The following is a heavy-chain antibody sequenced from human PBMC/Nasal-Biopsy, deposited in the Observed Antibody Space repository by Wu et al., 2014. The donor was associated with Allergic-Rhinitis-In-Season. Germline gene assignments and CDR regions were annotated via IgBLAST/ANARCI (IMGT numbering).Heavy chain of an antibody. Sequence: TLSLTCTVSGDSISSSRYYWGWIRQPPGKGLEWIGSIYYSGSTYYNPSLKSRVTISVDTSKNQFSLKLSSVTAADTAVYYCARDLPLPGIAVAGAPWGYWGQGTLVTVSS. J-gene: IGHJ4*02. CDR2: IYYSGST. CDR1: GDSISSSRYY. V-gene: IGHV4-39*02. D-gene: IGHD6-19*01. CDR3: ARDLPLPGIAVAGAPWGY.